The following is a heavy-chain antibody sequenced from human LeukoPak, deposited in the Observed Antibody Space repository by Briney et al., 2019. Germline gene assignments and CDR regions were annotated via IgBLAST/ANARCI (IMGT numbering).Heavy chain of an antibody. CDR2: IYFSGST. V-gene: IGHV4-59*01. CDR1: GGSISSYY. CDR3: ARNVVVPTSASGYWFDP. J-gene: IGHJ5*02. Sequence: PSETLSLTCTVSGGSISSYYWSWIRQPPGKGLEWIGNIYFSGSTNYNPSLKSRVTISVDTSKNQFSLKLSSVTAADTAVYYCARNVVVPTSASGYWFDPWGQGTLVTVSS. D-gene: IGHD2-2*01.